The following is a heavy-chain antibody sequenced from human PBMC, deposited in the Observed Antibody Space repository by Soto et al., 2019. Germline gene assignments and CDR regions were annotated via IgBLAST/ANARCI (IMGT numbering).Heavy chain of an antibody. CDR2: IYHSGST. D-gene: IGHD4-17*01. J-gene: IGHJ4*02. CDR1: GYSISSGYY. V-gene: IGHV4-38-2*02. Sequence: KPSETLSLTCAVSGYSISSGYYWGWIRQPPGKGLEWIGSIYHSGSTYYNPSLKSRVTISVDTSKNQFSLKLSSVTAADTAVYYCARDGYGDYHYFDYWGQGTLVTVSS. CDR3: ARDGYGDYHYFDY.